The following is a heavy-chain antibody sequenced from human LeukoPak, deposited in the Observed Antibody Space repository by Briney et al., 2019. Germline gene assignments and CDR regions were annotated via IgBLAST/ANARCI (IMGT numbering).Heavy chain of an antibody. CDR2: IYSGGST. D-gene: IGHD2-15*01. CDR1: GFTVSSNY. V-gene: IGHV3-66*01. Sequence: PGGSLRLSCATSGFTVSSNYMSWVRQAPGKGLEWVSVIYSGGSTYYADSVKGRFTISRDNSKNTLYLQMNSLRAEDTAVYYCARDRDCSGGSCYGYWGQGTLVTVSS. CDR3: ARDRDCSGGSCYGY. J-gene: IGHJ4*02.